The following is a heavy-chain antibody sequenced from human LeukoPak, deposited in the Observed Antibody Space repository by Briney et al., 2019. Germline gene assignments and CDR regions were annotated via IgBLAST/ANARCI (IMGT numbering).Heavy chain of an antibody. CDR1: GGSFSGYY. Sequence: SETLSLTCAVYGGSFSGYYWSWIRQPPGKGLEWIGEINHSGSTNYNPSLKSRVTISVDTSKNQFSLKLSSVTAADTAVYYCARCTYYYDSSVLWGAPPFAYWGQEPLVTVSS. CDR3: ARCTYYYDSSVLWGAPPFAY. CDR2: INHSGST. V-gene: IGHV4-34*01. D-gene: IGHD3-22*01. J-gene: IGHJ4*02.